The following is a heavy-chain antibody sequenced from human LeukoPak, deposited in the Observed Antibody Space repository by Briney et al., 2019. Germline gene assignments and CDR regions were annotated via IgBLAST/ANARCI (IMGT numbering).Heavy chain of an antibody. CDR3: ARDLGMTDGDYVSYFDY. V-gene: IGHV3-48*03. J-gene: IGHJ4*02. CDR2: TSSSGSII. Sequence: PGGSLRLSCAASGFTFSRYELNWVRQGPGKGLEWVSYTSSSGSIIYYADSVKGRFTISRDNAKNSLYLQMNSLRAEDTAVYYCARDLGMTDGDYVSYFDYWGQGTLVTVSS. D-gene: IGHD4-17*01. CDR1: GFTFSRYE.